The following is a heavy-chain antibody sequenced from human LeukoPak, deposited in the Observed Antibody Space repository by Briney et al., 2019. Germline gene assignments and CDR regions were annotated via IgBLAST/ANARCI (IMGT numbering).Heavy chain of an antibody. CDR2: IIPIFGTA. CDR1: RGTFSSYA. Sequence: SVKVSCKASRGTFSSYAISWVRQAPGQGLEWMGRIIPIFGTANYAQKFQGRVTITTDESTSTAYMELSSLRSEDTAVYYCARDNPPALYSSGWYGNQGDYWGQGTLVTVSS. V-gene: IGHV1-69*05. CDR3: ARDNPPALYSSGWYGNQGDY. J-gene: IGHJ4*02. D-gene: IGHD6-19*01.